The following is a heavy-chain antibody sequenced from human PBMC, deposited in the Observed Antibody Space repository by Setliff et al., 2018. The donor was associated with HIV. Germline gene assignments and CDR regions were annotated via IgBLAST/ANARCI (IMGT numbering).Heavy chain of an antibody. J-gene: IGHJ4*02. D-gene: IGHD2-2*01. CDR3: AKEDQRVTSVDY. V-gene: IGHV3-30*02. CDR2: IRLDGSDK. Sequence: GGSLRLSCAVSGFTFRNYGMHWVRQAPGKGLEWVAFIRLDGSDKFYADSVKGRVTISRDNSKDTLFLQMNSLRSEDTAVYYCAKEDQRVTSVDYWGQGTPVTVSS. CDR1: GFTFRNYG.